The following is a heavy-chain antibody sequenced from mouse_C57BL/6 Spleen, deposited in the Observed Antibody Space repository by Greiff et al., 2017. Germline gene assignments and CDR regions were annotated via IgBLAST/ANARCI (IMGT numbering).Heavy chain of an antibody. CDR1: GYTFTEYT. V-gene: IGHV1-62-2*01. CDR2: FYPGSGSI. D-gene: IGHD2-5*01. J-gene: IGHJ2*01. CDR3: ARHEDTLYSNYACYFDY. Sequence: QVQLQQSGAELVKPGASVKLSCKASGYTFTEYTIHWVKQRSGQGLEWIGWFYPGSGSIKYNEKFKDKATLTADKSSSTVYMELSRLTSEDSAVYFCARHEDTLYSNYACYFDYWGQGTTLTVSS.